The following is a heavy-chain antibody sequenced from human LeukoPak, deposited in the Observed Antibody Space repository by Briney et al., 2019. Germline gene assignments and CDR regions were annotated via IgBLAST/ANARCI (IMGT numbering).Heavy chain of an antibody. CDR3: TRHEWHSSSCHYEY. J-gene: IGHJ4*02. CDR2: IYYTGST. Sequence: PSETLSLTCTVSGGSITSSSYYWGWIRQPPGKGLEWIGSIYYTGSTYYNPSLKSRVTQSVDTSKNQFSLKLSSVTAADTAVYYCTRHEWHSSSCHYEYWGQGTLVTVSS. D-gene: IGHD6-13*01. CDR1: GGSITSSSYY. V-gene: IGHV4-39*01.